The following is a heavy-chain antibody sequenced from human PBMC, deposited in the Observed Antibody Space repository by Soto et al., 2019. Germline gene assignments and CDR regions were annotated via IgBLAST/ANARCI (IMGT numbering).Heavy chain of an antibody. CDR3: AKYCSSHVCFDY. CDR1: GFTFSSCS. V-gene: IGHV3-48*02. D-gene: IGHD2-15*01. Sequence: GGSLRLSCASSGFTFSSCSMNWVRQAPGKGLEWVSFISGSGDTKYYADPVKGRFTISRDNAKNSLYLQMSSLRDEDTAVYYCAKYCSSHVCFDYWGQGTLVTVSS. J-gene: IGHJ4*02. CDR2: ISGSGDTK.